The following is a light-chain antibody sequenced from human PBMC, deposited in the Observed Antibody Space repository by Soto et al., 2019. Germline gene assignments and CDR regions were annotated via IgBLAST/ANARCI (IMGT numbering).Light chain of an antibody. CDR1: QSVSSSF. J-gene: IGKJ2*01. V-gene: IGKV3-20*01. CDR2: GAS. CDR3: QQYGSSMYT. Sequence: IVLTQSPGTLSLSPGERATLSCRASQSVSSSFLAWYQQKPGQAPRLLIYGASSRATGIPDRFSGSASGTEFTLTISRLEPEDFAMYYCQQYGSSMYTFGLGTKLEI.